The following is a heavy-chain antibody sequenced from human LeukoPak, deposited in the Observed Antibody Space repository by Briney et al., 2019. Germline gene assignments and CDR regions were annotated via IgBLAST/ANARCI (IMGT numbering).Heavy chain of an antibody. CDR1: AFSFSGYN. Sequence: GGSLRLSCAASAFSFSGYNMNWVRQAPGKGLEWVSSISSSGTYIYYRDSVKGRFTSSRDNAENSLYLQVNSLRAEDTAVYYCARMNYVSSGWGAPFDDWGQGTLVTVSS. CDR3: ARMNYVSSGWGAPFDD. D-gene: IGHD1-7*01. J-gene: IGHJ4*02. CDR2: ISSSGTYI. V-gene: IGHV3-21*01.